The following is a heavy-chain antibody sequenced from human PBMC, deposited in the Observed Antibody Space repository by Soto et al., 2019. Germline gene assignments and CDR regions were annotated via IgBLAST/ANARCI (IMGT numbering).Heavy chain of an antibody. CDR2: INSDGSST. CDR3: ARGKKYSSSWYEDYYYYYMDV. V-gene: IGHV3-74*01. Sequence: GGSLRLSCAASGFTFSSYWMHWVRQAPGKGLVWVSRINSDGSSTSYADSVKGRFTISRDNAKNTLYLQMNSLRAEDTAVYYCARGKKYSSSWYEDYYYYYMDVWGKGTTVTVSS. D-gene: IGHD6-13*01. J-gene: IGHJ6*03. CDR1: GFTFSSYW.